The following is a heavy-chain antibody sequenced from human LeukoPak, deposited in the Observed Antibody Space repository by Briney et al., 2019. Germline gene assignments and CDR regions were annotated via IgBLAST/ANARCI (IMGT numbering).Heavy chain of an antibody. D-gene: IGHD7-27*01. V-gene: IGHV1-69*13. J-gene: IGHJ3*01. CDR3: AKDDLGLAAFDV. CDR2: LIPVSGRP. Sequence: SVKVSCKSFGGGVTTYTISWVRQAPGQSLEWMGGLIPVSGRPNYAQKFQGRLTIGADESTTTAHMELRGLTSEDTALYYCAKDDLGLAAFDVWGQGTMVTVSS. CDR1: GGGVTTYT.